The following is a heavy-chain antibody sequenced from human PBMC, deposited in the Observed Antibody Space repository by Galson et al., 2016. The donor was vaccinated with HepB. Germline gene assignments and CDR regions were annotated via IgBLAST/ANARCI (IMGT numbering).Heavy chain of an antibody. V-gene: IGHV3-7*01. J-gene: IGHJ4*02. CDR2: IKPDGSEK. Sequence: SLRLSCAASGSTFSTYWMSWVRQAPGKGLEWVANIKPDGSEKYYVDSVKGRFTISRDTAKSSLYLQMNSLRAEDTAVYYCARRQMYTMSAFDYWGRGTLVTVS. CDR1: GSTFSTYW. D-gene: IGHD5-24*01. CDR3: ARRQMYTMSAFDY.